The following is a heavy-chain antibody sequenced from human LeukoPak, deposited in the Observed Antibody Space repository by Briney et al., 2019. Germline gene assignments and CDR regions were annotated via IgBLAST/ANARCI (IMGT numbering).Heavy chain of an antibody. D-gene: IGHD2-2*01. V-gene: IGHV1-69*13. J-gene: IGHJ5*02. CDR3: ARDLGYCTSTSCSRQWFDP. CDR2: TIPIFGTA. CDR1: GGTFSSYA. Sequence: ASVKVSCKASGGTFSSYAISWVRQAPGQGLEWMGGTIPIFGTANYAQKFQGRVTITADESTSTAYMELSSLGSDDTAVYYCARDLGYCTSTSCSRQWFDPWGQGTLVTVSS.